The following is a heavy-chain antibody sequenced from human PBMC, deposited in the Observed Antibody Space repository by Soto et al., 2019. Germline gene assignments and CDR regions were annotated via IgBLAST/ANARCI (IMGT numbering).Heavy chain of an antibody. CDR1: GYTFTSYG. J-gene: IGHJ5*02. V-gene: IGHV1-18*01. D-gene: IGHD1-20*01. CDR3: ARVHRITGISTLRWFDP. CDR2: ISAYNGNT. Sequence: ASVKVSCKASGYTFTSYGISWVRQAPGQGLEWMGWISAYNGNTNYAQKLQGRVTMTTDTSTSTAYMELRSLRSDDTAVYYCARVHRITGISTLRWFDPWGQGTLVTVSS.